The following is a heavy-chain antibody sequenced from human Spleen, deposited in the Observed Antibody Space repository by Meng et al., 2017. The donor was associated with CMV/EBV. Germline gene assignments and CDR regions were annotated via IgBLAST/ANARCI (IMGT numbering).Heavy chain of an antibody. Sequence: LSCAASGLTFSSYAMSWVRQAPGKGLEWVSAISGSGGSTYYADSVKGRFTISRDNSKNTLYLQMNSLRAEDTAVYYCAKSEIGYYFDYWGQGTLVTVSS. CDR3: AKSEIGYYFDY. D-gene: IGHD3-10*01. CDR2: ISGSGGST. J-gene: IGHJ4*02. V-gene: IGHV3-23*01. CDR1: GLTFSSYA.